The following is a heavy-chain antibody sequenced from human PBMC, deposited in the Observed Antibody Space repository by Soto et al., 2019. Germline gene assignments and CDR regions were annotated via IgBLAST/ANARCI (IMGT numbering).Heavy chain of an antibody. CDR2: IDPSDSYT. CDR1: GYIFTSYW. D-gene: IGHD2-2*01. Sequence: PVESLKISCKGSGYIFTSYWISCFLQMPVKGLEWMGRIDPSDSYTNYSPSFQGHVTISADKSISTAYLQWSSLKASDTAMYYCARQRPATSDPFDYWGQGTLVTVSS. J-gene: IGHJ4*02. V-gene: IGHV5-10-1*01. CDR3: ARQRPATSDPFDY.